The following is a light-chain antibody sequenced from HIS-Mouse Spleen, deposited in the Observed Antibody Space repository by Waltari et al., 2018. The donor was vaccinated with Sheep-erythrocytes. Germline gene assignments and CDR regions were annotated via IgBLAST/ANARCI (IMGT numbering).Light chain of an antibody. J-gene: IGLJ1*01. CDR3: QSADSSGTYV. V-gene: IGLV3-25*03. CDR1: ALPKQY. CDR2: KDS. Sequence: SYELTQPPSVSVSPGQTARITCSGDALPKQYAYWYQQKPGQAPVGVIYKDSERPSRIPERFAGSSSGTTVTLTISGVQAEDEADYYCQSADSSGTYVFGTGTKVTVL.